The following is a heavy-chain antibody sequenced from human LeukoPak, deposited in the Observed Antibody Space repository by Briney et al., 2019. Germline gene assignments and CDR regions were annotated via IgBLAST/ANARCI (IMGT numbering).Heavy chain of an antibody. CDR1: GGSISSGGYS. CDR3: ARGTGDYGDYAGYIDY. D-gene: IGHD4-17*01. V-gene: IGHV4-30-2*01. CDR2: IYHSGST. J-gene: IGHJ4*02. Sequence: SQTLSLTCAVSGGSISSGGYSWSWIRQPPGKGLEWIGYIYHSGSTYYNPSLKSRVTISVDRSKNQFSLKLSSVTAADTAVYYCARGTGDYGDYAGYIDYWGQGTLVTVSP.